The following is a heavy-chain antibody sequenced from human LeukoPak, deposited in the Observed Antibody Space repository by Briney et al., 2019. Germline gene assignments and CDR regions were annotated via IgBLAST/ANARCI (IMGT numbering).Heavy chain of an antibody. Sequence: GGSLRLSCAASGFTFGSYAMHWVRQAPGKGLEWVAVISYDGSNKYYADSVKGRFTISRDNSKNTLYLQMNSLRAEDTAVYYCARDFAYYDFTFDYWGQGTLVTVSS. CDR3: ARDFAYYDFTFDY. J-gene: IGHJ4*02. D-gene: IGHD3-3*01. CDR1: GFTFGSYA. CDR2: ISYDGSNK. V-gene: IGHV3-30-3*01.